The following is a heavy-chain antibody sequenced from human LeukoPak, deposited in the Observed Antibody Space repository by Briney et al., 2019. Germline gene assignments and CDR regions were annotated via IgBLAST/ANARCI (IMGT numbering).Heavy chain of an antibody. CDR2: IYYSGST. CDR3: ARGGRNSYDSSVYKNWFDP. V-gene: IGHV4-39*07. D-gene: IGHD3-22*01. J-gene: IGHJ5*02. Sequence: SETLSLTCTVSGGSISSYYWGWIRQPPGKGLEWIGSIYYSGSTYYNPSLKSRVTISVDTSKNQFSLKLSSVTAADTAVYYCARGGRNSYDSSVYKNWFDPWAQGTLVTVS. CDR1: GGSISSYY.